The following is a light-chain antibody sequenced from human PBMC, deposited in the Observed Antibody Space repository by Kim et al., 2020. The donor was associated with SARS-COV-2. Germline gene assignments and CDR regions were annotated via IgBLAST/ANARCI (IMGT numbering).Light chain of an antibody. CDR3: CSYAGRHTFVV. CDR2: DVS. J-gene: IGLJ2*01. CDR1: SSDVGAYNY. V-gene: IGLV2-11*01. Sequence: QSALTQPRSVSGSPGQSVTISCTGTSSDVGAYNYVSWYQQHPGKAPKLMLYDVSKRPSGVPHRFSGSKSGNTASLTVSGLQAEDEAEYYCCSYAGRHTFVVFGGGTQLTVL.